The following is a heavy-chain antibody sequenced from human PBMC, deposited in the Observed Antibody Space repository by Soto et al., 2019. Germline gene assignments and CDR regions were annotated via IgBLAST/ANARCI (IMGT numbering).Heavy chain of an antibody. Sequence: QVQLVQSGPEVKKPGSSVKVSCKASAYTITSYGISWVRQAPGQGLEWMGWISGYNGQTNYAQKFRGRVTITTDASTSTAYMELRSLRSDDTATYYCARDGRKQLWVEGLNAMDVWGQGTTVTVSS. J-gene: IGHJ6*02. CDR1: AYTITSYG. D-gene: IGHD5-18*01. CDR3: ARDGRKQLWVEGLNAMDV. V-gene: IGHV1-18*01. CDR2: ISGYNGQT.